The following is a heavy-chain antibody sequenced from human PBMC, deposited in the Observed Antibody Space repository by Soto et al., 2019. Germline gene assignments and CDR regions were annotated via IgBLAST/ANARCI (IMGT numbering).Heavy chain of an antibody. CDR2: ITPMFNTP. D-gene: IGHD5-12*01. CDR1: GGTFRSYS. Sequence: QVHLVQSGAEVKKPGSSVKVSCQSSGGTFRSYSITWLRQAPGQGLERLGAITPMFNTPNYAHKFQGRLTITADEATRTVFMELKSLRSEDTAVYYCARGGYDFEDLFPPWGPGTLVSVSS. CDR3: ARGGYDFEDLFPP. V-gene: IGHV1-69*01. J-gene: IGHJ5*02.